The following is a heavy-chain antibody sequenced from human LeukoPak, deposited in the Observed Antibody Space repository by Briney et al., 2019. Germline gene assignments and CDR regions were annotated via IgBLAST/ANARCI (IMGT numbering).Heavy chain of an antibody. CDR3: ARGEMATIGFDY. V-gene: IGHV4-59*01. J-gene: IGHJ4*02. CDR1: GGSISSYY. Sequence: SETLSLTCAVSGGSISSYYWSWIRQPPGKGLEWIGYIYYSGSTNYNPSLKSRVTISVDTSKNQFSLKLSSVTAADTAVYYCARGEMATIGFDYWGQGTLVTVSS. CDR2: IYYSGST. D-gene: IGHD5-24*01.